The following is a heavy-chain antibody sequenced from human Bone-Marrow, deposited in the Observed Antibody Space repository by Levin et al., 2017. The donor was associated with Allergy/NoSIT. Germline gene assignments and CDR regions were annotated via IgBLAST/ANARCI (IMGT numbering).Heavy chain of an antibody. D-gene: IGHD3-3*01. Sequence: SVKVSCKASGGTFSNYAINWVRQAPGQGLEWMGGILPVLGTANYAQKFRDRVTITADESTNTAYMELSSLRSEDTAVYYCATSRSGDDVWSGYSYYFDYWGQGTLVTVSS. J-gene: IGHJ4*02. CDR2: ILPVLGTA. V-gene: IGHV1-69*13. CDR3: ATSRSGDDVWSGYSYYFDY. CDR1: GGTFSNYA.